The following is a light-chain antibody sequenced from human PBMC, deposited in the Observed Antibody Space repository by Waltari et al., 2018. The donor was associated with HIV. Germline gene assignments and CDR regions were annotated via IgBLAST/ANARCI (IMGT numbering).Light chain of an antibody. J-gene: IGKJ5*01. V-gene: IGKV3-11*01. CDR1: QSVSFH. CDR3: QQRTNWLIT. CDR2: DAS. Sequence: EIVLTQSPATLSLSPGERATLSCRASQSVSFHLAWYQQKPGQPPRLLIYDASNRATGIPARFSGSGYGTDFTLTISSLEPEDFAVYYCQQRTNWLITFGQGTRLEIK.